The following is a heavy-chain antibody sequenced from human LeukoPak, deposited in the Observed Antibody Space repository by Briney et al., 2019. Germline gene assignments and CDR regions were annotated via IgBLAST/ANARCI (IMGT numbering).Heavy chain of an antibody. CDR2: INTKTGNP. V-gene: IGHV7-4-1*02. Sequence: ASVKVSCKASGYTFTSYAMNWVRQAPGQGREWMGLINTKTGNPTYAQGFTGRFVFSLDTSVSTAYLQISSLKAEDTAVYYCARDRRSSSTRPFDYWGQGTLVTVSS. CDR3: ARDRRSSSTRPFDY. CDR1: GYTFTSYA. J-gene: IGHJ4*02. D-gene: IGHD6-13*01.